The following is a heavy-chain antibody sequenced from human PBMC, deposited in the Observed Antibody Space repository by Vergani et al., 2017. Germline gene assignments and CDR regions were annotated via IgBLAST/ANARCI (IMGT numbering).Heavy chain of an antibody. J-gene: IGHJ4*02. Sequence: QVQLVESGGGVVQPGRSLRLSCAASGFTFSSYAMHWVRQAPGKGLEWVAVISYDGSNKYYADSVKGRFTISRDNSKKTLYLQMNSLRAEDTAVYYCASGRSRLQFDYWGQGTLVTVSS. CDR3: ASGRSRLQFDY. D-gene: IGHD5-24*01. CDR1: GFTFSSYA. V-gene: IGHV3-30*04. CDR2: ISYDGSNK.